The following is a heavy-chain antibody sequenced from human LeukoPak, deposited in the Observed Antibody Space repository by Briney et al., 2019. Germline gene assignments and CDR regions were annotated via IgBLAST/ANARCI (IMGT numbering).Heavy chain of an antibody. J-gene: IGHJ4*02. Sequence: KPGGSLRLSCAASVFTFSNAWMSWVRQAPGKGLEWVGRIKSKTDGGTTDYAAPVKGRFTISRDDSKNTLYLQMNSLKTEDTAVYYCTTDRPYSSGWYGRTRGYFDYWGQGTLVTVSS. CDR2: IKSKTDGGTT. D-gene: IGHD6-19*01. CDR1: VFTFSNAW. CDR3: TTDRPYSSGWYGRTRGYFDY. V-gene: IGHV3-15*01.